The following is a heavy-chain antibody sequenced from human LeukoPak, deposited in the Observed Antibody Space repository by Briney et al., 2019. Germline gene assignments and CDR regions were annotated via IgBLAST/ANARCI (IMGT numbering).Heavy chain of an antibody. CDR3: AKDVYNWNDEYYFDY. Sequence: SGGSLRLSCAASGFTFSTYAMSWVRQAPGKGLEWVSAISANGGSTYYADSVKGRFTISRDNSKDTLYLQMNSLRAEDTAVYYWAKDVYNWNDEYYFDYWGQGTLVTVSS. D-gene: IGHD1-20*01. CDR1: GFTFSTYA. CDR2: ISANGGST. V-gene: IGHV3-23*01. J-gene: IGHJ4*02.